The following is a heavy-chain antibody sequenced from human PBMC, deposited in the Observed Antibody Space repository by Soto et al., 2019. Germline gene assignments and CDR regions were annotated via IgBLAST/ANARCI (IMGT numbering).Heavy chain of an antibody. CDR1: GYTFTSYY. D-gene: IGHD3-16*01. V-gene: IGHV1-46*01. CDR2: INPSGGST. CDR3: ARAYVEIPFDY. Sequence: QVQLVQSGAEVKKPGASVKVSCKASGYTFTSYYMHWVRQAPGQGLEWMGIINPSGGSTSYAQKFRGRVTMTRETSTSTVYMELSSLRSEDTAVYYCARAYVEIPFDYWGQGTLVTVSS. J-gene: IGHJ4*02.